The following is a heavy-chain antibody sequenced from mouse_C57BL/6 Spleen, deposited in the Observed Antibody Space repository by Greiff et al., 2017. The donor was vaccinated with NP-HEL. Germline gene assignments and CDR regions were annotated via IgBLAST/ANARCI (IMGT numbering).Heavy chain of an antibody. J-gene: IGHJ2*01. D-gene: IGHD2-1*01. Sequence: VQLQQSGPELVKPGASVKISCKASGYSFTGYYMNWVKQSPEKSLEWIGEINPSTGGTTYNQKFKAKATLTVDKSSSTAYMQLKSLTSEDSAVYYCARERNGNYDYWGQGTTLTVSS. CDR3: ARERNGNYDY. CDR1: GYSFTGYY. V-gene: IGHV1-42*01. CDR2: INPSTGGT.